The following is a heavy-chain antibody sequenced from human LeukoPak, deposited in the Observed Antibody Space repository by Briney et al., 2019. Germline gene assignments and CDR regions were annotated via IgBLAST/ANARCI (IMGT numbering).Heavy chain of an antibody. J-gene: IGHJ4*02. CDR1: GFTFSNYG. Sequence: GTSPRLSCAASGFTFSNYGMHWVRQAPGEGLEWVAVISYDASDKYYKDSVKGRFTISRDNSKNTLSLQMNSLRADDTALYYCARGYSYFDYWGQGTLVTVSS. D-gene: IGHD5-18*01. CDR3: ARGYSYFDY. CDR2: ISYDASDK. V-gene: IGHV3-30*03.